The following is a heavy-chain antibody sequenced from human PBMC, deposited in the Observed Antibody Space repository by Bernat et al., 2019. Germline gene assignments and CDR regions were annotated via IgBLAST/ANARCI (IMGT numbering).Heavy chain of an antibody. J-gene: IGHJ6*03. V-gene: IGHV3-23*01. Sequence: EVPLLESGGGLVQPGGSLRLSCAASGFTFNNYAMSWVRQAPGKGLEWVSAISATGGTTYYEDSVKSRFTISRDNFRNTLYLQMNSLRAGDTAVYYCAKDSKGQYCSSTSCQRDYYYYYMDVWGKGTTVTVSS. CDR3: AKDSKGQYCSSTSCQRDYYYYYMDV. CDR2: ISATGGTT. CDR1: GFTFNNYA. D-gene: IGHD2-2*01.